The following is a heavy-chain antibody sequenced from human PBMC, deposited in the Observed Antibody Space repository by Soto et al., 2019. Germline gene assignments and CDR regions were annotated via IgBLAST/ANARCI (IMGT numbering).Heavy chain of an antibody. J-gene: IGHJ4*02. CDR2: IYYSGSA. Sequence: QVQLQESGPGLVKHSETLSLTCTVSGGSISNYYCSWIRQPPGKGLEWIGYIYYSGSANYNPSLKSRVTISVDTSKNQFSLKLSSVTAADTAVYYCARAGAATLSDFWGQGTLVTVSS. CDR1: GGSISNYY. D-gene: IGHD2-15*01. V-gene: IGHV4-59*01. CDR3: ARAGAATLSDF.